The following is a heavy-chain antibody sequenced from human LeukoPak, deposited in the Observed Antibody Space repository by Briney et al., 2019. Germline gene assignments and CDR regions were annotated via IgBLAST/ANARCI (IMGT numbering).Heavy chain of an antibody. D-gene: IGHD6-19*01. CDR1: GFTFSNAW. J-gene: IGHJ4*02. Sequence: GGSLRLSCAASGFTFSNAWMSWVRQAPGKGLGWVGRIKSKTDGGTTDYAAPVKGRFTISRDDSKNTLYLQMNSLKTEDTAVYYCTTEFTLRDSSGFADYWGQGTLVTVSS. CDR3: TTEFTLRDSSGFADY. CDR2: IKSKTDGGTT. V-gene: IGHV3-15*01.